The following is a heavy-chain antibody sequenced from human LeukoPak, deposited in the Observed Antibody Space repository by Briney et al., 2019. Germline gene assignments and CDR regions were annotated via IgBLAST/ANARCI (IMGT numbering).Heavy chain of an antibody. D-gene: IGHD3-22*01. J-gene: IGHJ4*02. Sequence: ASVKVSCKASGYTFTGYYMHWVRQAPGQGLEGLGWVNANSGGTNYAQQFQGRVTMTRDTSISTAYMELSRLRSDDTAVYYCARDYMDYYDSSGYVTFDCWGQGTLVTVSS. V-gene: IGHV1-2*02. CDR1: GYTFTGYY. CDR3: ARDYMDYYDSSGYVTFDC. CDR2: VNANSGGT.